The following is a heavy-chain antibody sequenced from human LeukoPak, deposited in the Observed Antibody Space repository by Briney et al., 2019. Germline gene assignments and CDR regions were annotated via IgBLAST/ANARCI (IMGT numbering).Heavy chain of an antibody. CDR1: GFTFSSYW. J-gene: IGHJ6*03. CDR3: AREGSDWNYYYYMDV. CDR2: INSDGSST. Sequence: GGSLRLSCAASGFTFSSYWMHWVRQAPGKGLVWVSRINSDGSSTSYADSVKGRFTISRDNAKNTLYLQMNSLRAEDTAVYYCAREGSDWNYYYYMDVWGKGTTVTFSS. D-gene: IGHD6-19*01. V-gene: IGHV3-74*01.